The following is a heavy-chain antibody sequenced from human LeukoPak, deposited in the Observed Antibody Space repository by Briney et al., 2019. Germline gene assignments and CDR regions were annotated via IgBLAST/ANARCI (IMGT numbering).Heavy chain of an antibody. V-gene: IGHV4-4*07. CDR1: GGSISSYY. D-gene: IGHD3-22*01. CDR2: IYSSGST. CDR3: ARSLGTYYYDISGFVYFQH. Sequence: SETLSLTCTVPGGSISSYYWSWIRQPAGKGLDWIGRIYSSGSTNYNPSLKSRVTISVDTSKNQFSLNLSSVTAADTAVYYCARSLGTYYYDISGFVYFQHWGQGTLVTVSS. J-gene: IGHJ1*01.